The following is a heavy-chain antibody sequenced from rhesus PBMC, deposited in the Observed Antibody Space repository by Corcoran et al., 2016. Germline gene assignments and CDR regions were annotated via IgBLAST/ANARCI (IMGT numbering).Heavy chain of an antibody. V-gene: IGHV4S14*01. D-gene: IGHD2-15*01. CDR2: IYGNGGSN. Sequence: QVQLQESGPGLVKPSETLSLTCAVSGGSISGYYYWSWNRQPPGKGLEWIGSIYGNGGSNYLNPSLKSRVTLSVDTSKNQFSLKLSSVTAADTAVYYCASGYCSSTYCSSFDCWGQGVLITVSS. CDR3: ASGYCSSTYCSSFDC. J-gene: IGHJ4*01. CDR1: GGSISGYYY.